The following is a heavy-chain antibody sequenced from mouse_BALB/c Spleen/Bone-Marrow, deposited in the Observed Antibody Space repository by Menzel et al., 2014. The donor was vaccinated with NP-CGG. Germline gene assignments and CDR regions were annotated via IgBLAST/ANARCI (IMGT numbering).Heavy chain of an antibody. CDR1: GYSFTSYW. CDR2: IDPSDSET. D-gene: IGHD2-3*01. Sequence: QVQLQQSGPQLVRPGASVKISCKASGYSFTSYWMHWVKQRPGQGLEWIGMIDPSDSETRLNQKFKDKATLTVDKSSSTAYMQLSSPTSEDSAAYYCARGDDGYYGDYWGQGITLTVSS. CDR3: ARGDDGYYGDY. V-gene: IGHV1S126*01. J-gene: IGHJ2*01.